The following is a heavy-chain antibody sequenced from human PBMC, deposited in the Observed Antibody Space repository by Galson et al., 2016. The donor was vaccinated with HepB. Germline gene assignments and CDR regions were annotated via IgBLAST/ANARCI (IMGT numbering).Heavy chain of an antibody. D-gene: IGHD6-13*01. CDR2: ISGRGVST. V-gene: IGHV3-23*01. CDR1: GFTFSSYA. CDR3: AKSGTFGAAGGWFDP. Sequence: SLRLSCAASGFTFSSYAMSWVRQAPGKGLEWVSAISGRGVSTYYADSVKGRFTISRDNAKSSLYLQMNSLRVEDTALYYCAKSGTFGAAGGWFDPWGQGTLVSVSS. J-gene: IGHJ5*02.